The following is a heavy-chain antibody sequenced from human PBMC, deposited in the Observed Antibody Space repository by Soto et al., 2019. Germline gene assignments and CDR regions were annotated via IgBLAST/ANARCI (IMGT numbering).Heavy chain of an antibody. J-gene: IGHJ4*02. Sequence: QVQLVQSGAEVKEPGSSVKVSCKASGGGNLRDYRTTWVRRAPGQGLEWMGGIIPKLGSANYAQKFQGRVTITADDSTNSVYIELRSLRSDDTAVYYCARGREGYNFGAVYWGQGAPVTVSS. V-gene: IGHV1-69*01. D-gene: IGHD5-12*01. CDR3: ARGREGYNFGAVY. CDR2: IIPKLGSA. CDR1: GGGNLRDYR.